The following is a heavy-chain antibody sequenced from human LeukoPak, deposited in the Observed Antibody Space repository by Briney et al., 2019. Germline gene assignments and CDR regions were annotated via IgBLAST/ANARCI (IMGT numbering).Heavy chain of an antibody. J-gene: IGHJ5*02. CDR1: GGSFSGYY. CDR2: INHSGST. V-gene: IGHV4-34*01. Sequence: SETLSLTCAVYGGSFSGYYWSWIRQPPGKGPEWIGEINHSGSTNYNPSLKSRVTISVDTSKNQFSLKLSSVTAADTAVYYCARGQARHNWFDPWGQGTLVTVSS. CDR3: ARGQARHNWFDP.